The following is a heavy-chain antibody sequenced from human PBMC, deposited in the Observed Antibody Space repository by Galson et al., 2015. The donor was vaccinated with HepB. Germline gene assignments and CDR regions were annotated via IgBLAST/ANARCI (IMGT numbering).Heavy chain of an antibody. CDR2: IIPILGIA. Sequence: SVKVSCKASGGTFSSYTISWVRQAPGQGLEWMGRIIPILGIANYAQKFQGRVTITADKSTSTAYMELSSLRSEDTAVYYCARVLGGSSGAGWFDPWGQGTLVTVSS. J-gene: IGHJ5*02. V-gene: IGHV1-69*02. D-gene: IGHD6-19*01. CDR3: ARVLGGSSGAGWFDP. CDR1: GGTFSSYT.